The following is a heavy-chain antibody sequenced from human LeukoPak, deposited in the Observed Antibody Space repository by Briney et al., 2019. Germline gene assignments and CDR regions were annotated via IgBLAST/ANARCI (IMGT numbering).Heavy chain of an antibody. J-gene: IGHJ5*02. D-gene: IGHD2-2*01. V-gene: IGHV4-34*01. CDR1: RGSFTAYY. CDR2: INPVGTT. Sequence: SETLSLTCTVYRGSFTAYYWSWIRQPPGKGLEWIGEINPVGTTHYNPSLKSRVSISTDTSKNQFSLKVTSVPAADTAVYYCAFSVVPPTMGGWFDPWGQGTVVTVSS. CDR3: AFSVVPPTMGGWFDP.